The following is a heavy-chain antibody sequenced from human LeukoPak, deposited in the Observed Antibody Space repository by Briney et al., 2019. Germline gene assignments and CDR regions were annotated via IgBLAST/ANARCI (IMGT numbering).Heavy chain of an antibody. CDR2: INHSGST. Sequence: PSETLSLTCTVSGGSISSSSYYWGWIRQPPGKGLEWIGEINHSGSTNYNPSLKSRVTISVDTSKNQFSLKLSSVTAADTAVYYCARTTMIAHATNYWGQGTLVTVSS. CDR3: ARTTMIAHATNY. J-gene: IGHJ4*02. CDR1: GGSISSSSYY. V-gene: IGHV4-39*07. D-gene: IGHD3-22*01.